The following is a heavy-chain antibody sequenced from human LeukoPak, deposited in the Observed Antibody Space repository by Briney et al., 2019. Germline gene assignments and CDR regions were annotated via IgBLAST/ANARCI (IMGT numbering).Heavy chain of an antibody. J-gene: IGHJ4*02. Sequence: GGSLRLSCAASGFTFSSYSMNWVRQAPGKGLEWVSSISSSSSYIYYADSVKGRFTISRDNAKNSLYLQMNSLRAEDTAVYYCAKDSVVPAALFDYWGQGTLVTVSS. CDR1: GFTFSSYS. V-gene: IGHV3-21*04. D-gene: IGHD2-2*01. CDR2: ISSSSSYI. CDR3: AKDSVVPAALFDY.